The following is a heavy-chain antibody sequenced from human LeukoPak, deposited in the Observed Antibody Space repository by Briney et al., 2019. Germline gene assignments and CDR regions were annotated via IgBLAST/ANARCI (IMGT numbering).Heavy chain of an antibody. V-gene: IGHV3-7*03. D-gene: IGHD4-11*01. J-gene: IGHJ4*02. CDR3: AKVGKTTGTRYFDY. Sequence: GGSLRLSCAASGFTFSSYWMSWVRQAPGKGLEWVANIKQDGSEKYYVDSVKGRFTISRDNSKNTLYLQMNSLRAEDTAVYYCAKVGKTTGTRYFDYWGQGTLVTVSS. CDR2: IKQDGSEK. CDR1: GFTFSSYW.